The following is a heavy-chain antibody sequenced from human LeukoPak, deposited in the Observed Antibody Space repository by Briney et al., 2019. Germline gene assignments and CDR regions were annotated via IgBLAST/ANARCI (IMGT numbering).Heavy chain of an antibody. CDR1: GGSISSYY. CDR3: ARSNFFPFTGPIGYFDY. J-gene: IGHJ4*02. Sequence: SETLSLTCTVSGGSISSYYWSWIRQPPGKGLEWIGYIYYSGSTNYNPSLKSRVTISVDTSKNQFSLKLSSVTAADTAVYYCARSNFFPFTGPIGYFDYWGQGTLVTVSS. V-gene: IGHV4-59*01. D-gene: IGHD3-3*01. CDR2: IYYSGST.